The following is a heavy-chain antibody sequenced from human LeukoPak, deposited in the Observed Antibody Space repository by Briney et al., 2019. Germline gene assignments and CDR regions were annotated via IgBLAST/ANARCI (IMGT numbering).Heavy chain of an antibody. Sequence: PGGSLRLSCVGSGFTFNSSAMSWVRQAPGKGLEWVSSISSSSSYIYYADSVKGRFTISIDNAKNSLYLQMNSLRAEETAVYYCASVMEWELPAWGQGTLVTVSS. CDR2: ISSSSSYI. V-gene: IGHV3-21*01. CDR3: ASVMEWELPA. CDR1: GFTFNSSA. J-gene: IGHJ4*02. D-gene: IGHD1-26*01.